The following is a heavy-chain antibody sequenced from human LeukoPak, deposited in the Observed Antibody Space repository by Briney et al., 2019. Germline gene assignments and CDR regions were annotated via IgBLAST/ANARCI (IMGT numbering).Heavy chain of an antibody. CDR3: ASRRFGEEYNWFDP. CDR1: GGSISSSSYY. Sequence: SETLSLTCTVSGGSISSSSYYWGWIRQPPGKGLEWIGNIYYSGTTYYNPSLKSRVTMSLDTSKNQFSLNLRSVTAADTAVYYCASRRFGEEYNWFDPWGQGTLVTVSS. J-gene: IGHJ5*02. CDR2: IYYSGTT. V-gene: IGHV4-39*07. D-gene: IGHD3-10*01.